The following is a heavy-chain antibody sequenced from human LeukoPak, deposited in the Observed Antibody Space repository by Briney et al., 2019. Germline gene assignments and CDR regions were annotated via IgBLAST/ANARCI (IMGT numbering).Heavy chain of an antibody. CDR3: ASVRRGFGESSKYYAYYYMGV. CDR1: GGSFSGYY. Sequence: SETLSLTCAVYGGSFSGYYWSWIRQPPGKGLQWIGYMDYSGSTNYNPPLKSRVTMSVDTSKNQFSLKLSSVTAADTAVYYCASVRRGFGESSKYYAYYYMGVWGKGTTVTISS. V-gene: IGHV4-59*01. J-gene: IGHJ6*03. CDR2: MDYSGST. D-gene: IGHD3-10*01.